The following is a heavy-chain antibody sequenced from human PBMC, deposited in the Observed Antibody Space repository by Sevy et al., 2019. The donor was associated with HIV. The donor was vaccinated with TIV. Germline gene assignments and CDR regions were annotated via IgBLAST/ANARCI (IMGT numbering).Heavy chain of an antibody. J-gene: IGHJ4*02. CDR1: GFTFSSYW. CDR2: INSDGSST. Sequence: GWSLRLSCAASGFTFSSYWMHWVRQAPGKGLVWVSRINSDGSSTSYADSVKGRFTISRDNAKNTLYLQMNSLRAEDTAVYYCASSKGDYYYGSGSLHADYWGQGTLVTVSS. CDR3: ASSKGDYYYGSGSLHADY. V-gene: IGHV3-74*01. D-gene: IGHD3-10*01.